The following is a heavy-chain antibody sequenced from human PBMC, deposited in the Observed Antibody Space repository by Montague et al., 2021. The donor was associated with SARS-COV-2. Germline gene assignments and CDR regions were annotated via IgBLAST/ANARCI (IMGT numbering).Heavy chain of an antibody. Sequence: CAISGDSVSSKSVAWNWIRQSPSRGLEWLGRTYYRSKWDFDYAEXVKRRLVITPDTSKNQVSLQLNSVIPEDTAVYFCASSGITLTGLDAFDIWGQGTMVTVSS. V-gene: IGHV6-1*01. CDR2: TYYRSKWDF. CDR3: ASSGITLTGLDAFDI. CDR1: GDSVSSKSVA. D-gene: IGHD3-9*01. J-gene: IGHJ3*02.